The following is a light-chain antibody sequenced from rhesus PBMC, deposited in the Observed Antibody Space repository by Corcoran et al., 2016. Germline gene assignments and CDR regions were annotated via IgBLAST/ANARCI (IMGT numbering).Light chain of an antibody. J-gene: IGKJ4*01. V-gene: IGKV1S9*01. CDR2: RAS. CDR1: QSLSKY. CDR3: QQGYSYPLT. Sequence: DIQMTQSPSSLSASVGDRVTITCQASQSLSKYLNWYQQKPGKIPKLLIYRASSLQSGIPSRFSGSGSGTDFTLTIRSLQPADFATYYCQQGYSYPLTFGGGTKVELK.